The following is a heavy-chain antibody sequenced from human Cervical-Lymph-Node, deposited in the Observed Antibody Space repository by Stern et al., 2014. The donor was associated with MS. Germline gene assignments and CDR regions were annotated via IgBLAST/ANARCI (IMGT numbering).Heavy chain of an antibody. CDR1: GGTFSSYA. CDR3: ASPTSIAARPYYYYGMDV. D-gene: IGHD6-6*01. J-gene: IGHJ6*02. V-gene: IGHV1-69*01. CDR2: IIPIFGTA. Sequence: VQLVESGAEVKKPGSSVKVSCKASGGTFSSYAISWVRQAPGQGLEWMGGIIPIFGTANYAQKFQGRVTITADESTSTAYMELSSLRSEDTAVYYCASPTSIAARPYYYYGMDVWGQGTTVTVSS.